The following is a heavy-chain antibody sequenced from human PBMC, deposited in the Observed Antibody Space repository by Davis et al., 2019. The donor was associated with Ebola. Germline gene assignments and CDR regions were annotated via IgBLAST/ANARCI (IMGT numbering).Heavy chain of an antibody. V-gene: IGHV3-23*01. CDR3: ARSLVWVQGVRRRYYGMDV. CDR1: GFTFSSFA. CDR2: ITSSGGST. J-gene: IGHJ6*02. Sequence: GGSLRLSCSASGFTFSSFAMSWVRQAPGKGLEWVSTITSSGGSTYYADSVKGRFSVSRDSSRSTLSLQMNSLRAEDTAVYYCARSLVWVQGVRRRYYGMDVWGQGTTVTVSS. D-gene: IGHD3-10*01.